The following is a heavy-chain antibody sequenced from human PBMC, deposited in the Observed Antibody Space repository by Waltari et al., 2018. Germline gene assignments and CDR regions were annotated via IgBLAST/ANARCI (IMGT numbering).Heavy chain of an antibody. V-gene: IGHV3-23*01. J-gene: IGHJ4*02. Sequence: EVQLLESGGGSVQPGGSLRLSCAASGFTFSRYAMSWVSQAPGKGLEWVSAISGSGGSTYYADSVKGRFTISRDNSKNTLYLQMNSLRAEDTAVYYCAKDGSKWELGIDYWGQGTLVTVSS. CDR2: ISGSGGST. D-gene: IGHD1-26*01. CDR3: AKDGSKWELGIDY. CDR1: GFTFSRYA.